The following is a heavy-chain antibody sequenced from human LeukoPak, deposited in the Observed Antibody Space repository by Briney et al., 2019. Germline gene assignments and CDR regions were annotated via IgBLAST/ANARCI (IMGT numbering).Heavy chain of an antibody. CDR2: INPNSGGT. D-gene: IGHD6-6*01. J-gene: IGHJ4*02. CDR1: VYTFTDYY. V-gene: IGHV1-2*02. Sequence: ASVKVSCKASVYTFTDYYMHWVRQAPGQGLEWMGWINPNSGGTNFAQKFQGRVAMTRDTSISTAYMELGSLRSDDTAVYYCARAKWQLVPFFDSWGQGTLFTVSS. CDR3: ARAKWQLVPFFDS.